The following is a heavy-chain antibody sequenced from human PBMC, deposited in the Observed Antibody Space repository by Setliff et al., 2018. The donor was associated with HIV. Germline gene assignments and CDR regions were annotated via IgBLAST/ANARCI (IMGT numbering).Heavy chain of an antibody. CDR2: ISASATYI. CDR1: GFTFSSYE. CDR3: ASGREQGLRHAFDI. V-gene: IGHV3-21*01. J-gene: IGHJ3*02. Sequence: GGSLRLSCAASGFTFSSYEMNWVRQTPGKGLEWVSSISASATYIYYADSVKGRFTISRDNAENSLYLQMNSLRAEDTAVYYCASGREQGLRHAFDIWGQGAMVTVSS. D-gene: IGHD4-17*01.